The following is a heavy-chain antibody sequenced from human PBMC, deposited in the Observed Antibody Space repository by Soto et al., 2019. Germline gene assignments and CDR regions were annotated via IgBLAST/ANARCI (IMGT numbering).Heavy chain of an antibody. CDR1: GFIFSGYL. V-gene: IGHV3-7*01. D-gene: IGHD6-19*01. CDR3: ARFSSGWYLNCMDV. Sequence: EVQLVESGGGLVQPGGSLRLSCAASGFIFSGYLMTWVRQAPGRGLEWVATINQDGSEKYYVDSVKGRFTISRDNAENSLFLQMNSLRAEDTALYYCARFSSGWYLNCMDVWDKGTTVTVSS. CDR2: INQDGSEK. J-gene: IGHJ6*03.